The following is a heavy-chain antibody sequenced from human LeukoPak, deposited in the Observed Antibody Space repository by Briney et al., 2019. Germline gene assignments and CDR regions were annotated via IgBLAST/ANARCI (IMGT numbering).Heavy chain of an antibody. CDR1: GGSISSYY. CDR2: IYTSGST. J-gene: IGHJ3*02. Sequence: SETLSLTCTVSGGSISSYYWSWIRQPPGKGLEWIGYIYTSGSTNYNPSLKSQVTIPVDTSKNQFSLKLSSVTAADTAVYYCARGYYYDSSGYPGAFDIWGQGTMVTVSS. V-gene: IGHV4-4*09. CDR3: ARGYYYDSSGYPGAFDI. D-gene: IGHD3-22*01.